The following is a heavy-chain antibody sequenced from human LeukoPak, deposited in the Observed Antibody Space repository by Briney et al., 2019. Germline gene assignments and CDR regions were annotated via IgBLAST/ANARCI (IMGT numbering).Heavy chain of an antibody. J-gene: IGHJ4*02. Sequence: PGGSLTLSCAASGFTFSNYAMSWVRQAPGKGLEWVSTISGSGVSTYYADSVKGQFTISRDNSKNTLYLQMNSLRAEDTAVYYCAKEEWLLAVYFDYWGQGTLVTVSS. V-gene: IGHV3-23*01. D-gene: IGHD3-3*01. CDR1: GFTFSNYA. CDR2: ISGSGVST. CDR3: AKEEWLLAVYFDY.